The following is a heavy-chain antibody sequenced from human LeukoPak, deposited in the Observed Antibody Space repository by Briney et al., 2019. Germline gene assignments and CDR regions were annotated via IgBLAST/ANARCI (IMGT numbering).Heavy chain of an antibody. D-gene: IGHD3-10*01. CDR1: GGSFSGYY. CDR3: ASGGSGSYFNWFDP. V-gene: IGHV4-34*01. J-gene: IGHJ5*02. Sequence: SETLSLTCAVYGGSFSGYYWSWIRQPPGKGLEWIGEINHSGSINYNPSLKSRVTISVDTSKNQFSLKLSSVTAADTAVYYCASGGSGSYFNWFDPWGQGTLVIVSS. CDR2: INHSGSI.